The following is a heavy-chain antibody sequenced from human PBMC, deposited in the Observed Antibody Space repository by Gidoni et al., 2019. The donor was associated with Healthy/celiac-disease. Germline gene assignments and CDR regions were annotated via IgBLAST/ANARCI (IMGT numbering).Heavy chain of an antibody. D-gene: IGHD3-16*01. J-gene: IGHJ3*02. V-gene: IGHV1-69*01. Sequence: RVTITADESTSTAYMELSSLRSEDTAVYYCARAMGDREAAFDIWGQGTMVTVSS. CDR3: ARAMGDREAAFDI.